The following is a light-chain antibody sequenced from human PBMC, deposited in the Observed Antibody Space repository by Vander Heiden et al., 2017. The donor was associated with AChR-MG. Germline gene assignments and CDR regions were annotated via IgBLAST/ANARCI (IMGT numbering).Light chain of an antibody. Sequence: SVLTMSLSASATPVQRVTISCSGSHSNTGSKDVTWYQQLPGTAPNLLIYDNHQRPSGVPDRFSGSKSGTSASLAITGLQAGDEADYYCAARDSSLRALLFGGGTKLTVV. CDR2: DNH. CDR3: AARDSSLRALL. V-gene: IGLV1-44*01. J-gene: IGLJ2*01. CDR1: HSNTGSKD.